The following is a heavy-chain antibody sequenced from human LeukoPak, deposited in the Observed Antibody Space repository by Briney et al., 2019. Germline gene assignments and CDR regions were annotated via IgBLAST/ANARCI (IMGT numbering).Heavy chain of an antibody. CDR3: ARRFWGYSGYDGGGDY. D-gene: IGHD5-12*01. CDR1: GYSFSDYW. CDR2: IYPGDSDT. V-gene: IGHV5-51*01. Sequence: GESLKISCKVSGYSFSDYWIAWVRQMPGKGLEWVGIIYPGDSDTRYSPSLQGRVTLSVDKSLNATYMEWSNLKTSDTGIYYCARRFWGYSGYDGGGDYWGQGTLVTVSS. J-gene: IGHJ4*02.